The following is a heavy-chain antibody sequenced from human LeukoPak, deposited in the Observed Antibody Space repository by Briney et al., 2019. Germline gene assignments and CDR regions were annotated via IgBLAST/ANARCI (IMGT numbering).Heavy chain of an antibody. Sequence: GGSLRLSCAASGFTFSSYGMSWVRQAPGKGLEWVSHITASGTAMFYADSVKGRFTISRDNAKNSLYLQMNSLRDEDTAVYYCASSGSYRFDYWGQGTLVTVSS. D-gene: IGHD1-26*01. CDR1: GFTFSSYG. J-gene: IGHJ4*02. CDR3: ASSGSYRFDY. CDR2: ITASGTAM. V-gene: IGHV3-48*02.